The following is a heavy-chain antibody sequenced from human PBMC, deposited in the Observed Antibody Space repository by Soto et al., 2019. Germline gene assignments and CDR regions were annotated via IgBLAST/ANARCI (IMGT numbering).Heavy chain of an antibody. Sequence: GSLRLSCAASGFTFSDHYMSWIRQAPGKGLEWVASINRSGGSKYYADSVKGRFTISRDNAKNSLDLQMNSLRAEDTAAYYCARASVEMATIFDFWGQETLVTVSS. CDR2: INRSGGSK. J-gene: IGHJ4*02. V-gene: IGHV3-11*01. D-gene: IGHD5-12*01. CDR3: ARASVEMATIFDF. CDR1: GFTFSDHY.